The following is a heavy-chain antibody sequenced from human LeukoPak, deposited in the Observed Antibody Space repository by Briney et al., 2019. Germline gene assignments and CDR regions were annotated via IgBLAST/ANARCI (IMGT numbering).Heavy chain of an antibody. CDR1: GYTFTSYG. V-gene: IGHV1-18*04. D-gene: IGHD3-10*01. Sequence: ASVKVSCKASGYTFTSYGISWVRQAPGQGLEWMGWISAYNGNTNYAQKLQGRVTMTTDTSTSTAYMELRSLRSDDTAVYYCARERALSMVRGVHLNDAFDTWGQGTMVTVSS. J-gene: IGHJ3*02. CDR2: ISAYNGNT. CDR3: ARERALSMVRGVHLNDAFDT.